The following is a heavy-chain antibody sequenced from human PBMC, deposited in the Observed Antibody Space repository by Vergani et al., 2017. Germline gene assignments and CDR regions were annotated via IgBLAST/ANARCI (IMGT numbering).Heavy chain of an antibody. CDR2: IKQDGSEK. CDR1: FTFSSYW. Sequence: EVQLVESGGGLVQPGFTFSSYWMSWVRQAPGKGLEWVANIKQDGSEKYYVDSVKGRFTISRDNAKNSLYLQMNSLRAEDTAVYYCARVEITMVRGVIFDVWFDPWGQGTLVTVSS. CDR3: ARVEITMVRGVIFDVWFDP. D-gene: IGHD3-10*01. J-gene: IGHJ5*02. V-gene: IGHV3-7*01.